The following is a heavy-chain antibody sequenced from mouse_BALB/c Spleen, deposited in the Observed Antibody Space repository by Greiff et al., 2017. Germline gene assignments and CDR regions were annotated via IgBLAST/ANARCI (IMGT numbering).Heavy chain of an antibody. V-gene: IGHV2-9*02. Sequence: QVQLQQSGPGLVAPSQSLSITCTVSGFSLTSYGVHWVRQPPGKGLEWLGVIWAGGSTNYNSALMSRLSISKDNSKSQVFLKMNSLQTDDTAMYYWARGDYYRYDDGEAWFAYWGQGTLVTVSA. CDR2: IWAGGST. D-gene: IGHD2-14*01. CDR1: GFSLTSYG. CDR3: ARGDYYRYDDGEAWFAY. J-gene: IGHJ3*01.